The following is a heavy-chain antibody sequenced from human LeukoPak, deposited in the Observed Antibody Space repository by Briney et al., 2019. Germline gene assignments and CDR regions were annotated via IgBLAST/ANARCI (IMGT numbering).Heavy chain of an antibody. V-gene: IGHV3-15*01. CDR1: GFTFSNAW. Sequence: GGSLRLSCAASGFTFSNAWMSWVRQAPGKGLEWVGRIKSKTDGGTTDYAAPVKGRFTISRDDSKNTLYLQMNSLKTEDTALYYCASGPYSSSYFASWGQGTMVTVSS. D-gene: IGHD6-13*01. J-gene: IGHJ4*02. CDR3: ASGPYSSSYFAS. CDR2: IKSKTDGGTT.